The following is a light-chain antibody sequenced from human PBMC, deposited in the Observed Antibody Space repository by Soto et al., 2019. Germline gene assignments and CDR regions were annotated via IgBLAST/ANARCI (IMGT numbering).Light chain of an antibody. Sequence: EIVLTQSPGTLSLSPGEGPTLSCRASQSVSSSYLDWYQQKPGQAPGLLIYGASTRATGIPDRISGSGSGTDFTLTISRLEPEDFAVYYCHQRQSWPRTFGQGTKVDIK. CDR2: GAS. CDR3: HQRQSWPRT. V-gene: IGKV3-20*01. J-gene: IGKJ1*01. CDR1: QSVSSSY.